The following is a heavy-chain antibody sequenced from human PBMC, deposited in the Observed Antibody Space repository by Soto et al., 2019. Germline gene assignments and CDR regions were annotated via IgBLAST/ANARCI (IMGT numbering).Heavy chain of an antibody. Sequence: QVQLVQSGAEVKQPGASVKVSCKASGYTFTSYAMHWVRQAPGQRLEWMGWINAGNGNTKYSQKFQGRVTSTRDTSASTAYMELSSLRSEDTAVYYCARVGSGRRSYYGGFDYWGQGTLVTVSS. CDR1: GYTFTSYA. V-gene: IGHV1-3*01. CDR2: INAGNGNT. J-gene: IGHJ4*02. D-gene: IGHD1-26*01. CDR3: ARVGSGRRSYYGGFDY.